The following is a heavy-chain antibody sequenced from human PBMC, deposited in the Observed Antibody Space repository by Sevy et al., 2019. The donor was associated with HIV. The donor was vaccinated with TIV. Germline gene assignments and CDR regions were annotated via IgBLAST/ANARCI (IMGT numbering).Heavy chain of an antibody. CDR1: GGSISSSSYY. Sequence: SETLSLTCTVSGGSISSSSYYWGWIRQPPGKGLEWIGSIYYSGSTYYNPSPKSRVTISVDTSKNQFSLKLSSVTAADTAVYYCARAYGSGSGYYYYGMDVWGQGTTVTVSS. CDR2: IYYSGST. CDR3: ARAYGSGSGYYYYGMDV. D-gene: IGHD3-10*01. J-gene: IGHJ6*02. V-gene: IGHV4-39*01.